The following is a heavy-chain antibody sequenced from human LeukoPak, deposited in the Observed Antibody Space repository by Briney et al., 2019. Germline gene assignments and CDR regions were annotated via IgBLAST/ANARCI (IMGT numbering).Heavy chain of an antibody. CDR3: VSTPAIRRLNF. D-gene: IGHD2-2*02. J-gene: IGHJ4*02. Sequence: GRSLRLSCAASGFTFSSYAMHWVRQAPGKGLEWVAVISYDGSNKYYADSVKGRFTMSRDNAKNSVYLQMNSLRTEDTAMYFCVSTPAIRRLNFWGQGTLVTVSS. CDR2: ISYDGSNK. V-gene: IGHV3-30-3*01. CDR1: GFTFSSYA.